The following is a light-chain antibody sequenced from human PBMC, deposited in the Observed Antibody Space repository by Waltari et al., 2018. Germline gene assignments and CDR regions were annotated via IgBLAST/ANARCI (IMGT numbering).Light chain of an antibody. CDR1: RSDIGPFYY. J-gene: IGLJ3*02. Sequence: QSSLTQPSSVSGSSGQSITISCTGTRSDIGPFYYVTWFQQHPGKAPKVLIYDVTNRPSGVSYRFSGSKSGNTASLTISGLQAEDEAYYHCASFISGSTSSVLFGGGTKLTVL. CDR2: DVT. V-gene: IGLV2-14*03. CDR3: ASFISGSTSSVL.